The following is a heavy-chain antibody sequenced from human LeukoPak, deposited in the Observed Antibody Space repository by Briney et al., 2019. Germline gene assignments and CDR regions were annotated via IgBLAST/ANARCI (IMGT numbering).Heavy chain of an antibody. CDR3: AREGNSISGSNGDYFDY. J-gene: IGHJ4*02. Sequence: GGSLRLSCAASGFTFDDYGMSWVREAPGKGLGWVSGINWNGGSTGYADSVKGRFTISRDNAKNSLYLQMNSLRAEDTALYYCAREGNSISGSNGDYFDYWGQGTLVTVSS. D-gene: IGHD3-10*01. CDR1: GFTFDDYG. V-gene: IGHV3-20*04. CDR2: INWNGGST.